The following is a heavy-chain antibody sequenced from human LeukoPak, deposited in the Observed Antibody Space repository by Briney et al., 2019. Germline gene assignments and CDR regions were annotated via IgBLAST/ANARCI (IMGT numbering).Heavy chain of an antibody. Sequence: ASVKVSCKASGYTFTGYYMHWVRQAPGQGLEWMGWINPNSGGTNYAQKLQGRVTMTTDTSTSTAYMELRSLRSDDTAVYYCARGIGVAGAGDAFDIWGQGTMVTVSS. CDR2: INPNSGGT. D-gene: IGHD6-19*01. CDR3: ARGIGVAGAGDAFDI. J-gene: IGHJ3*02. CDR1: GYTFTGYY. V-gene: IGHV1-2*02.